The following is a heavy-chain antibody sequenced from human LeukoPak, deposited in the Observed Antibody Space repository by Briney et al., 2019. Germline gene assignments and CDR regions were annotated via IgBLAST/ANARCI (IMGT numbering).Heavy chain of an antibody. CDR2: VYQSGIT. V-gene: IGHV4-38-2*01. Sequence: SETLSLTCAVSGYSLSSGYYWGWIRHPPGKGLEWIGNVYQSGITYYNASLKSRVTISVDTSKNQFSLKLNSVSAADTAVYYCARRYSNSYFDYWGQGTLVTASS. CDR3: ARRYSNSYFDY. D-gene: IGHD4-11*01. J-gene: IGHJ4*02. CDR1: GYSLSSGYY.